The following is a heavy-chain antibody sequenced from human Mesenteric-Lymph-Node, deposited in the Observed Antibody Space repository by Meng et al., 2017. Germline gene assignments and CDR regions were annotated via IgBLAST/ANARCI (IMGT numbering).Heavy chain of an antibody. J-gene: IGHJ5*02. D-gene: IGHD2-2*01. CDR2: INPNSGGT. Sequence: ASVKVSCKASGYTFTSYGISGVRQAPGQGLEWMGWINPNSGGTNYAQKFQGRVTMTRDTSISTAYMVLSRLRSDDTAVYYCARDGPRDFSSTSCLTFDPWGQGTLVTFSS. CDR1: GYTFTSYG. CDR3: ARDGPRDFSSTSCLTFDP. V-gene: IGHV1-2*02.